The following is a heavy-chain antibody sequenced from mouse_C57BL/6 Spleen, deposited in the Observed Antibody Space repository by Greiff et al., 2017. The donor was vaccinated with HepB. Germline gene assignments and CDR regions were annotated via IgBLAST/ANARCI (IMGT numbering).Heavy chain of an antibody. Sequence: VKLMESGAELVRPGTSVKVSCKASGYAFTNYLIEWVKQRPGQGLEWIGVINPGSGGTNYNEKFKGKATLTADKSSSTAYMQLSSLTSEDSAVYFCARSMVTAPMDYWGQGTSVTVSS. V-gene: IGHV1-54*01. CDR1: GYAFTNYL. CDR2: INPGSGGT. CDR3: ARSMVTAPMDY. J-gene: IGHJ4*01. D-gene: IGHD2-2*01.